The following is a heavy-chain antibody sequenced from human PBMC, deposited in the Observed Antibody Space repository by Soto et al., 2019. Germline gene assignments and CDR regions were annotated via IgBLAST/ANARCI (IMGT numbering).Heavy chain of an antibody. CDR2: VSTSGRST. CDR1: GFIFSEST. Sequence: SLRLSCSASGFIFSESTIYWVRQVPGKGLEAISAVSTSGRSTYYADSVKDRFTISRDNSKDTLFLQMGSLRPEDTAIYYCVEQAHGLDGVAFDYWGQGTQVTVSS. V-gene: IGHV3-64D*06. J-gene: IGHJ4*02. D-gene: IGHD2-15*01. CDR3: VEQAHGLDGVAFDY.